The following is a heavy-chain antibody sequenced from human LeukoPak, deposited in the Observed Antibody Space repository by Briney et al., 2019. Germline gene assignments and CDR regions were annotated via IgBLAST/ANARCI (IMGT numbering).Heavy chain of an antibody. CDR1: GGSISSSNW. Sequence: SETLSLTCAVSGGSISSSNWWSWVRQPPGKGLEWFGEIYHSGRANYNPSLKSRVTISVDNSKNQFSLKLSSVTAADTAVYYCARLYSYGANWYFDLWGRGTLVTVSS. D-gene: IGHD5-18*01. CDR3: ARLYSYGANWYFDL. CDR2: IYHSGRA. J-gene: IGHJ2*01. V-gene: IGHV4-4*02.